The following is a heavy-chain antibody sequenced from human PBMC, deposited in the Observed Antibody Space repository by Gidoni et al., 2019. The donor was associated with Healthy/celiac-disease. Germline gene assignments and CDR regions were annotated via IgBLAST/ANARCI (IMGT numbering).Heavy chain of an antibody. J-gene: IGHJ5*02. CDR1: GFTFSSYA. Sequence: EVQLLESGGGLVQPGGSLRLSCPASGFTFSSYAMSWFRQAPGKGLGWVSVFSGGGGRTYYEDSVKGRFTIPRENSKTTRYLQMKSREAKNTAVNYLAKNPGRWFDPWGQEPWSPSPQ. CDR2: FSGGGGRT. CDR3: AKNPGRWFDP. V-gene: IGHV3-23*01.